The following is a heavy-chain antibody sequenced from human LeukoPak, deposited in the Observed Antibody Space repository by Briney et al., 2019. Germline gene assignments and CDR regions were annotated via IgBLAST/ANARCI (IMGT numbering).Heavy chain of an antibody. Sequence: PSETLSLTCAVYGGSFSGYYWSWIRQPPGKGLEWIGEINHSGSTNYNPSLKSRVTISVDTSKNQFSLKLSSVTAADMAVYYCARGPRLRLAKNFDYWGQGTLVTVSS. CDR3: ARGPRLRLAKNFDY. D-gene: IGHD5-12*01. J-gene: IGHJ4*02. CDR2: INHSGST. CDR1: GGSFSGYY. V-gene: IGHV4-34*01.